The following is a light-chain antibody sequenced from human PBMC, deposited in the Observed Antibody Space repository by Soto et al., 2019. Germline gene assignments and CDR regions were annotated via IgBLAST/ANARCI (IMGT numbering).Light chain of an antibody. Sequence: IQMTQSPSTLSASVGDIVTITCRASQSISSWLAWYQQKPGKAPKLLIYDASSLESGVPSRFSGSGSGTEFTLTISSLQPDDFATYYCQHYNSYSEAFGQGTKVDIK. J-gene: IGKJ1*01. CDR1: QSISSW. CDR2: DAS. V-gene: IGKV1-5*01. CDR3: QHYNSYSEA.